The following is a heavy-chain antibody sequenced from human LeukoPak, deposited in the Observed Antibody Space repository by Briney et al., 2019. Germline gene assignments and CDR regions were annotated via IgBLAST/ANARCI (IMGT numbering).Heavy chain of an antibody. CDR1: GFTFSTYG. J-gene: IGHJ4*02. CDR2: ISYDGSNK. Sequence: GGSLRLSCAASGFTFSTYGMHWVRQAPTKGLEWVAIISYDGSNKHYADSVKGRFTISRDNSKNTLYLQMNSLRAEDTAVYYCAKDLRHYEFSFDYWGQGTLVTVPS. V-gene: IGHV3-30*18. D-gene: IGHD3-3*01. CDR3: AKDLRHYEFSFDY.